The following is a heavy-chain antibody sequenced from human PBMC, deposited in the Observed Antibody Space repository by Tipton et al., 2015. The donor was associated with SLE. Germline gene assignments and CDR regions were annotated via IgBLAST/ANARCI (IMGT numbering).Heavy chain of an antibody. D-gene: IGHD4-17*01. Sequence: TFSSYAMSWVRQPPGKGLEWIGSIFYSGSTYYNPSLKCRLTISVDTSKKQFFLHLGSVTAADTAVYYCARHSSTTVTTGYFDFWGQGTLVTVSS. J-gene: IGHJ4*02. CDR3: ARHSSTTVTTGYFDF. V-gene: IGHV4-39*01. CDR1: TFSSYA. CDR2: IFYSGST.